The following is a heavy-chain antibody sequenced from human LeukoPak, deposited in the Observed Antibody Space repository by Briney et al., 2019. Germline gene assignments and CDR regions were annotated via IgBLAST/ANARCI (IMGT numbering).Heavy chain of an antibody. CDR2: ISSGGST. J-gene: IGHJ4*02. CDR3: ARDRGSSGWSAIDY. Sequence: GGSLRLSCAASGFTVSSNYINWVRQAPGEGLGWVSVISSGGSTYYADSVKGRFTISRDNSKNTLYLQMNSLRAEDTAVYYCARDRGSSGWSAIDYWGQGTLVTVSS. V-gene: IGHV3-66*02. CDR1: GFTVSSNY. D-gene: IGHD6-19*01.